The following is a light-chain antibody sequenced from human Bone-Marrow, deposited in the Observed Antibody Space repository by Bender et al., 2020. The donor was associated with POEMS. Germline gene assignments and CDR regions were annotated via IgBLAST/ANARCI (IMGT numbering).Light chain of an antibody. Sequence: QSALTQPASVSGSPGQSITISCTGTRGDVGGYNLVSWYQQLPGKPPQLIIYEVTKRPSGVSVRFSGSKSGNTASPRISRLQAEDEAEYYCCSFVSKTTAWVFGGGTTVTVL. CDR1: RGDVGGYNL. J-gene: IGLJ3*02. V-gene: IGLV2-23*02. CDR2: EVT. CDR3: CSFVSKTTAWV.